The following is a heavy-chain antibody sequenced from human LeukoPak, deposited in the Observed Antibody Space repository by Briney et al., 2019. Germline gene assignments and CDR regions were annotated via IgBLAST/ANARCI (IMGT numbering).Heavy chain of an antibody. D-gene: IGHD2-2*01. CDR2: ISSSSSYI. J-gene: IGHJ4*02. V-gene: IGHV3-21*01. Sequence: PGGSLRLSCAASGFTFSSCSMNWVRQAPGRGLEWVSSISSSSSYIYYADSVKGRFTISRDNAKNSLHLQMNSLRAEDTAVYYCARDRCSSTSCYLSYWGQGTLVTVSS. CDR3: ARDRCSSTSCYLSY. CDR1: GFTFSSCS.